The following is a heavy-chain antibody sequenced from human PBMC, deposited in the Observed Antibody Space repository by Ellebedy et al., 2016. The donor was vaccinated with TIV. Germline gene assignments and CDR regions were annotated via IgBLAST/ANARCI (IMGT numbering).Heavy chain of an antibody. D-gene: IGHD5-12*01. V-gene: IGHV3-7*03. CDR3: ARGGYGRPFDC. Sequence: GESLKISCAASGFSFRSYWMSWVRQAPGKGLEWVANIKKDGSEKYYVDSVKGRFTISRDNAKNSLFLQMNSLRFEDTAVYFCARGGYGRPFDCWGQGTLVTVSS. CDR1: GFSFRSYW. J-gene: IGHJ4*02. CDR2: IKKDGSEK.